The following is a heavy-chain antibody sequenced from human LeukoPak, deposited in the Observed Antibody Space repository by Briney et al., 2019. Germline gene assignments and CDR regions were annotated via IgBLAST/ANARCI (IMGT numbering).Heavy chain of an antibody. J-gene: IGHJ4*02. CDR1: GASISAFY. D-gene: IGHD3-22*01. Sequence: SETLSLTCTVSGASISAFYWSWFRLPPGKGLEWIGYIHFSGTTKYNPSLKSRVTMSIDTSKNQFSLRLTSVTAADTAVYYCARDFYDSSGQFDYWGQGTLVTVSS. CDR3: ARDFYDSSGQFDY. V-gene: IGHV4-59*12. CDR2: IHFSGTT.